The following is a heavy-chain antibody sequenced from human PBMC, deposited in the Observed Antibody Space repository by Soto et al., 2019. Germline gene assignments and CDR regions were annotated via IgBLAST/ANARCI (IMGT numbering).Heavy chain of an antibody. CDR3: ATTRSSGSDRPYDY. D-gene: IGHD3-10*01. J-gene: IGHJ4*02. Sequence: QVQVVQSGPEVKKPGASVKVSCKSSGYTFISYGISWVRQAPGQGLEWMGWISPYNGDTNYAQNFQDRITLTTEASTNTGYMELRSLRSDDTAVYYCATTRSSGSDRPYDYWGQGTLVSVSS. CDR2: ISPYNGDT. V-gene: IGHV1-18*04. CDR1: GYTFISYG.